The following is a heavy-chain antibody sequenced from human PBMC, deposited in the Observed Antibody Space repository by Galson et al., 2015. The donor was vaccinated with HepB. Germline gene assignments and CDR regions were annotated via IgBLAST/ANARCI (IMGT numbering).Heavy chain of an antibody. CDR3: ARDDSYYDFWRSFYYYYMDV. V-gene: IGHV3-7*01. J-gene: IGHJ6*03. Sequence: SLRLSCAASGFTFSSYWMSWVRQAPGKGLEWVANIKQDGSKKYSVDSVKGRFTISRDNAKNSLYLQMNSLRAEDTAVYYCARDDSYYDFWRSFYYYYMDVWGKVTTVTVSS. CDR2: IKQDGSKK. CDR1: GFTFSSYW. D-gene: IGHD3-3*01.